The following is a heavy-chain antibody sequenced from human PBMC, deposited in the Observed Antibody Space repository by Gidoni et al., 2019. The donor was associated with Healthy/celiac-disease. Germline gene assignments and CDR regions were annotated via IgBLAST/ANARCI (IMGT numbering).Heavy chain of an antibody. J-gene: IGHJ4*02. V-gene: IGHV3-23*01. CDR2: ISGSGGST. CDR3: AKGPIRLPVNKWELPPFDY. CDR1: GFTFSCYA. Sequence: EVQLLASGGGLVQPGGSLRLSCAASGFTFSCYAISWVRQAPGKGLEWVSAISGSGGSTYYADSVKGRFTISRDNSKNTLYLQMNSLRAEDTAVYYCAKGPIRLPVNKWELPPFDYWGQGTLVTVSS. D-gene: IGHD1-26*01.